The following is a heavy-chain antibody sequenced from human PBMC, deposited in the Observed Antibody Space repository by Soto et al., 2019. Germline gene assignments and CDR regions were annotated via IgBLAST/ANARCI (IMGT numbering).Heavy chain of an antibody. Sequence: GGSLRLSCAASGFTFSSYAMHWVRQAPGKGLEWVAVISYDGSNKYYADSVKGRFTISRDNSKNTLYLQMNSLRAEDTAVYYCVKMITFGGVITDYDAFDIWGQGTMVTVSS. V-gene: IGHV3-30-3*02. D-gene: IGHD3-16*01. J-gene: IGHJ3*02. CDR2: ISYDGSNK. CDR1: GFTFSSYA. CDR3: VKMITFGGVITDYDAFDI.